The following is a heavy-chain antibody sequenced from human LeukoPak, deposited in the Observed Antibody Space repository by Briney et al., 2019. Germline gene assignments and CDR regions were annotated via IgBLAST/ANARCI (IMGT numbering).Heavy chain of an antibody. J-gene: IGHJ4*02. V-gene: IGHV3-23*01. CDR1: GFTFSSYA. CDR2: ISGSGST. Sequence: PGGSLRLSCAASGFTFSSYAMSWVRQAPGKGLEWVSAISGSGSTYYADSVKGRFTISRDNSKNTLYLQMNSLRAEDTAVYYCAKDHINTYYDFCFGYWGQGTLVTVSS. CDR3: AKDHINTYYDFCFGY. D-gene: IGHD3-3*01.